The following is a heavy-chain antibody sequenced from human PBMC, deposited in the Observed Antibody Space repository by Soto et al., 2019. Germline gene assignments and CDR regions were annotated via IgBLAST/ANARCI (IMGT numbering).Heavy chain of an antibody. CDR3: ESGDYGDLFDY. V-gene: IGHV4-4*02. CDR2: VYHSGST. Sequence: QVQLQESGPGLLKPSGTLSLTCAVSGGSISSSNWWRWVRQPPGKGQEWIGEVYHSGSTNYNPSLKRRVAISVDNCKNQFSVELSSVTGADAAVYYCESGDYGDLFDYWGQGTLGTVSS. D-gene: IGHD4-17*01. J-gene: IGHJ4*02. CDR1: GGSISSSNW.